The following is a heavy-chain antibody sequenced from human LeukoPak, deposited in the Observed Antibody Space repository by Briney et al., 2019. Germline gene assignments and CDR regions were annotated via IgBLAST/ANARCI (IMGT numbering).Heavy chain of an antibody. D-gene: IGHD5-12*01. V-gene: IGHV5-51*01. CDR3: ARSPKNVAYNSGLDYFDF. J-gene: IGHJ4*02. CDR2: IYPGDSDT. Sequence: GASLKISCKGSGYSFTSYWIGWVRPMPGKGREWVGIIYPGDSDTRYSPSFQGQVTISADKSISTAYLQWSSLKASDTAMFYCARSPKNVAYNSGLDYFDFWGQGTLVTVSS. CDR1: GYSFTSYW.